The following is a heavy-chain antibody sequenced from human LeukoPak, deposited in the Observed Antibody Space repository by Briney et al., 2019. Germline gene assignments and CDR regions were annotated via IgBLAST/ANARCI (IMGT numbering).Heavy chain of an antibody. V-gene: IGHV1-69*13. Sequence: ASVKVSCKASGGTFSSYAISWVRQAPGQGLEWMGGIIPIFGTANYAQKFQGRVTITADESTSTAYMELSSLRSEDTAVYYCARNIAYYYGSGSYLAFDYWGQGTLVTVSS. CDR2: IIPIFGTA. D-gene: IGHD3-10*01. CDR3: ARNIAYYYGSGSYLAFDY. CDR1: GGTFSSYA. J-gene: IGHJ4*02.